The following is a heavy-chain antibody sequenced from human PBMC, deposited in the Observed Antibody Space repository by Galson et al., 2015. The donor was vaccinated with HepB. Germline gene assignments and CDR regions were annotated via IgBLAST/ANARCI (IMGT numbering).Heavy chain of an antibody. CDR1: GFTFSSYA. V-gene: IGHV3-30-3*01. CDR2: ISYDGSNK. D-gene: IGHD5-18*01. J-gene: IGHJ6*02. CDR3: AREWIQLWLAPEGEENYYYYSMDV. Sequence: SLRLSCAASGFTFSSYAMHWVRQAPGKGLEWVAVISYDGSNKYYADSVKGRFTISRDNSKNTLYLQMNSLRAEDTAVYYCAREWIQLWLAPEGEENYYYYSMDVWGQGTTVTVSS.